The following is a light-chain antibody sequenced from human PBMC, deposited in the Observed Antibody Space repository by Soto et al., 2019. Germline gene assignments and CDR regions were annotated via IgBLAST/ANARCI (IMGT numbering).Light chain of an antibody. V-gene: IGKV1-39*01. CDR3: QQSNSFPLT. CDR2: TAS. CDR1: QSISSY. J-gene: IGKJ1*01. Sequence: DIQMTQSPSALSASVGDRVTITCRASQSISSYLTWYQQKPGKAPKLLIYTASRLQSGVPSRFSGSGSGTDFTLTICSLQPEDFATYYCQQSNSFPLTFGQGAKVDI.